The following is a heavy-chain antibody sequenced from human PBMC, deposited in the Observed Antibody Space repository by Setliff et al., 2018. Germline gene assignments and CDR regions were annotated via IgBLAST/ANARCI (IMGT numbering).Heavy chain of an antibody. CDR1: GGSMITNGYY. Sequence: SSETLSLTCTVSGGSMITNGYYWGWIRQPPGTGLEWIGGIYNSGATYYNPSLKSRATVSVDTSTSQFSLGLTSVTAADSAVYFCARYPRRGNGWYPYYVDVLGTGTTGTVSS. J-gene: IGHJ6*03. D-gene: IGHD6-19*01. V-gene: IGHV4-39*07. CDR2: IYNSGAT. CDR3: ARYPRRGNGWYPYYVDV.